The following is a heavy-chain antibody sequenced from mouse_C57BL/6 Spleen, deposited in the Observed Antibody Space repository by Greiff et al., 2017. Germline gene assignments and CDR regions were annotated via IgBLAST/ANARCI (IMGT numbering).Heavy chain of an antibody. CDR1: GFSLTSYG. V-gene: IGHV2-2*01. CDR2: IWSGGST. CDR3: ARNPSDYYGSSWYFDV. D-gene: IGHD1-1*01. Sequence: QVQLQQSGPGLVQPSQSLSITCTVSGFSLTSYGVHWVRQSPGKGLEWLGVIWSGGSTDYNAAFISRLSISKDNSKGQVFFKMNILQADDTAIYYCARNPSDYYGSSWYFDVWGTGTTVTVSS. J-gene: IGHJ1*03.